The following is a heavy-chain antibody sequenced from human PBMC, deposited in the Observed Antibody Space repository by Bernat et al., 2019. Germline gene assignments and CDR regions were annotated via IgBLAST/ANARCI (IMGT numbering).Heavy chain of an antibody. V-gene: IGHV3-21*05. CDR3: ARGTSTSAPYMDV. CDR2: ISSSSSYT. Sequence: EVQLVESGGGLVQPGGSLRLSCAASGFSFSSYWMNWVRQAPGKGLDWVSYISSSSSYTNYADSVKGRFTISRDNAKNSLYLQMNSLRAEDTAVYYCARGTSTSAPYMDVWGKGTTVTASS. J-gene: IGHJ6*03. CDR1: GFSFSSYW.